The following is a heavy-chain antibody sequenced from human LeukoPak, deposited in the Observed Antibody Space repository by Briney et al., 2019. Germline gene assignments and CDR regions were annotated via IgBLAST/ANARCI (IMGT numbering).Heavy chain of an antibody. J-gene: IGHJ4*02. CDR2: ISGSGGST. CDR3: AKDPHFGVVIIPHFDY. V-gene: IGHV3-23*01. Sequence: GGSLRLSCAASGFTFSSYSMNWVRQAPGKGLEWVSAISGSGGSTYYADSVKGRFTISRDNSKNTLYLQMNSLRAEDTAVYYCAKDPHFGVVIIPHFDYWGQGTLVTVSS. D-gene: IGHD3-3*01. CDR1: GFTFSSYS.